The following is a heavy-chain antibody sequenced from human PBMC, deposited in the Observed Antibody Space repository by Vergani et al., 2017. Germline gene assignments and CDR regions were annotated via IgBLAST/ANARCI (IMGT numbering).Heavy chain of an antibody. Sequence: EVQLVESGGGLVQPGRSLRLSCAASGFTFDDYAMHWVRQAPGKGLEWVSGISWNSGSIGYADSVKGRFTISRDNSKNTLYLQMNSLRAEDTAVYYCARKGNFMVRGVDAFDIWGQGTMVTVSS. CDR3: ARKGNFMVRGVDAFDI. CDR2: ISWNSGSI. V-gene: IGHV3-9*01. D-gene: IGHD3-10*01. J-gene: IGHJ3*02. CDR1: GFTFDDYA.